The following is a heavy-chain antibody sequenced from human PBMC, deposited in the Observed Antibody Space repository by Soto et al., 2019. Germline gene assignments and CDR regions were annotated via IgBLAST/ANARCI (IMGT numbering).Heavy chain of an antibody. V-gene: IGHV1-58*01. CDR3: AKGRGYLNDY. Sequence: GASVKVSCKASGFTFTSSAVQWVRQARGQRLEWIGWIVVGSGDTNYPQKFQERVTITRDMSTSTAYMELSSLRAEDTAVYYCAKGRGYLNDYWGQGTLVTVSS. CDR2: IVVGSGDT. D-gene: IGHD5-18*01. CDR1: GFTFTSSA. J-gene: IGHJ4*02.